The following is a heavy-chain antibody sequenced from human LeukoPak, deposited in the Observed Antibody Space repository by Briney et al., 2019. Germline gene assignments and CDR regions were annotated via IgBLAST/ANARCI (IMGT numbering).Heavy chain of an antibody. CDR2: ISYDGSNK. Sequence: GGSLRLSGAASGFTFSSYGMHWVRQAPGKGLEWVAVISYDGSNKYYADSVKGRFTISRDNSKNTLYLQMNSLRAEDTAVYYCAREGAGHSSWTSGGDYWGQGTLVTVSS. J-gene: IGHJ4*02. CDR3: AREGAGHSSWTSGGDY. V-gene: IGHV3-30*03. CDR1: GFTFSSYG. D-gene: IGHD6-13*01.